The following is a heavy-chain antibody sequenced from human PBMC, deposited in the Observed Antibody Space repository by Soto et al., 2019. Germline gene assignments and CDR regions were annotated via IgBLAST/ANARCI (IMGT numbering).Heavy chain of an antibody. V-gene: IGHV4-34*01. CDR3: ARGLRDGYYYRAVDI. J-gene: IGHJ3*02. CDR2: INHSGST. Sequence: SETLSLTWAVYGGSFSGYYWSWIRQPPGKGLEWIGEINHSGSTNYNPSLKSRVTISVDTSKNQFSLKLSSVTVADTAVYYCARGLRDGYYYRAVDISGKGTRVT. D-gene: IGHD5-12*01. CDR1: GGSFSGYY.